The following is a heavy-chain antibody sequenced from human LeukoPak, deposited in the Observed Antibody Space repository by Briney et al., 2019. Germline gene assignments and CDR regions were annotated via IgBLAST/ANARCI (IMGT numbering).Heavy chain of an antibody. CDR2: INNAYSA. D-gene: IGHD3-22*01. V-gene: IGHV3-23*01. J-gene: IGHJ4*02. CDR1: GFMFSHYA. CDR3: AKPIDSNRYYSFVN. Sequence: GGSLSLSCAASGFMFSHYAMTWVRQAPGKGLEWVSTINNAYSAYYSDSVEGRFTISRDNSRNTLYLQMSSLRAEDTAVYYCAKPIDSNRYYSFVNWGQGTQVTVSS.